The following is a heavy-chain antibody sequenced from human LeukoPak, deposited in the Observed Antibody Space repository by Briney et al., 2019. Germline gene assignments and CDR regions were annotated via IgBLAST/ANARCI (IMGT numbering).Heavy chain of an antibody. J-gene: IGHJ4*02. Sequence: GGSLRLSCAASGFTFSTYAMSWVRQAPGKGLEWVSAISGNGGRTYYADSAKGRFTISRDNSKSTLYLQMNSLRAADTAVYYCARVSVAAWHSFTDYWGQGTLVTVSS. CDR1: GFTFSTYA. V-gene: IGHV3-23*01. CDR2: ISGNGGRT. CDR3: ARVSVAAWHSFTDY. D-gene: IGHD6-6*01.